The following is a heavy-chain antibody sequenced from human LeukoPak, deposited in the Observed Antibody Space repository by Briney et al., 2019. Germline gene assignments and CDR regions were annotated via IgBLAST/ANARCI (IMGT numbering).Heavy chain of an antibody. CDR3: AKALYSSSWYDY. Sequence: GGSLRLSCAASGFTFSSYGMSWVRQAPGKGLEWVSAISGSGGSTYYADSVKGRFTISRDNSKNTLYLQMNSLRAEDTAAYYCAKALYSSSWYDYWGQGTLVTVSS. J-gene: IGHJ4*02. V-gene: IGHV3-23*01. D-gene: IGHD6-13*01. CDR2: ISGSGGST. CDR1: GFTFSSYG.